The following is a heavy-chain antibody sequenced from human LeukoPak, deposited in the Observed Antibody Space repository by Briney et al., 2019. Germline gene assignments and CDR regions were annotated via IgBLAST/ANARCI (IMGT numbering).Heavy chain of an antibody. CDR3: ARGSPGPTGYYFDY. Sequence: PGGSLRLSCAASGFTFSSYDMHWVRQATGKGLEWVSAIGTAGDTYYPGSVKDRFTISRDNAKNSLYLQMNSLRAVDTAVYYCARGSPGPTGYYFDYWGQGTLVTVSS. CDR1: GFTFSSYD. CDR2: IGTAGDT. J-gene: IGHJ4*02. V-gene: IGHV3-13*01.